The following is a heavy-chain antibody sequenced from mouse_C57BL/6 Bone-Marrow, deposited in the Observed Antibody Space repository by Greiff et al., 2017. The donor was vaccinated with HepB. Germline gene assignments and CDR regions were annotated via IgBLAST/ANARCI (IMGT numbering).Heavy chain of an antibody. CDR2: ISYDGSN. Sequence: EVKLMESGPGLVKPSQSLSLTCSVTGYSITSGYYWNWIRQFPGNKLEWMGYISYDGSNNYNPSLKNRISITRDTSKNQFFLKLNSVTTEDTATYYCAREGSNYYGSSSPAMDYWGQGTSVTVSS. CDR1: GYSITSGYY. V-gene: IGHV3-6*01. CDR3: AREGSNYYGSSSPAMDY. D-gene: IGHD1-1*01. J-gene: IGHJ4*01.